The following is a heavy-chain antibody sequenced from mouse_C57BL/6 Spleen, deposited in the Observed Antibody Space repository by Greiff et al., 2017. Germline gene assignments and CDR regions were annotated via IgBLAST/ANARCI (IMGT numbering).Heavy chain of an antibody. CDR2: INPSNGGT. J-gene: IGHJ2*01. Sequence: QVQLQQPGTELVKPGASVKLSCKASGYTFTSYWMHWVKQRPGQGLEWIGNINPSNGGTNYNEKFKSKATLTVDKSSSTAYMQLSSLTSEDSAVXYCARYDTTVGYFDYWGQGTTLTVSS. CDR3: ARYDTTVGYFDY. CDR1: GYTFTSYW. V-gene: IGHV1-53*01. D-gene: IGHD1-1*01.